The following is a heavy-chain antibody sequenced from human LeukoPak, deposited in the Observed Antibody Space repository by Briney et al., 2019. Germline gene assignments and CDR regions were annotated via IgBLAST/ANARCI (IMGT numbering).Heavy chain of an antibody. J-gene: IGHJ5*02. CDR1: GGSINTNDYY. V-gene: IGHV4-39*01. D-gene: IGHD3-16*02. CDR2: FGHGRNA. CDR3: GRHAPYRNSDL. Sequence: SETLSLTCTLSGGSINTNDYYWGWIRQPPGKGLEWIGSFGHGRNAFYNPSLQSRVTISVDASTNQFSLRLTSVTAADTAMYYCGRHAPYRNSDLWGQGTLVTVSS.